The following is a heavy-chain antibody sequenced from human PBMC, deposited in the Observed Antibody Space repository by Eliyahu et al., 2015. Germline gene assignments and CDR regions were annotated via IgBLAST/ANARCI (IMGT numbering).Heavy chain of an antibody. Sequence: EVQLVESGGGLLQPGGSLRLSCAASGFTFSSYEMNWVRQAPGKGLEWVSYISSVGRTIYSADSVKGRFIISRDNAQNSLYLQMNSLRAEDTAVYYCARGNRYYYYYGLDVWGQGTTVTVSS. CDR1: GFTFSSYE. J-gene: IGHJ6*02. CDR2: ISSVGRTI. CDR3: ARGNRYYYYYGLDV. V-gene: IGHV3-48*03. D-gene: IGHD1-14*01.